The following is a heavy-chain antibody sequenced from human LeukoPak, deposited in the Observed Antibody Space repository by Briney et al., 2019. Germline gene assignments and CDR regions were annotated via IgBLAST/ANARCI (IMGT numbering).Heavy chain of an antibody. D-gene: IGHD2-8*01. J-gene: IGHJ4*02. CDR2: IYYSGST. Sequence: SETLSLTCTVSGGSIGSGGYYWSWIRQHPGKGLEWIGYIYYSGSTYYNPSLKSRVTISVDTSKNQFSLKLSSVTAADTAVYYCARLSLGYCTNGVCDSQYYFDYWGQGTLVTVSS. V-gene: IGHV4-31*03. CDR3: ARLSLGYCTNGVCDSQYYFDY. CDR1: GGSIGSGGYY.